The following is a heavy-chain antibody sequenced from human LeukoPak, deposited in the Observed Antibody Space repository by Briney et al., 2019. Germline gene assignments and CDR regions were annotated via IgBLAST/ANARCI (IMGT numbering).Heavy chain of an antibody. Sequence: LSETLSLTCTVSGGSISSYYWSWIRQPPGKGLEWIGYIYYSGSTNYNPSLKSRVTISVDTSKNQFSLKLSSVTAADTAVYYCARTQLWDYYYYGMDVWGQGTTVTVSS. CDR3: ARTQLWDYYYYGMDV. J-gene: IGHJ6*02. CDR2: IYYSGST. D-gene: IGHD2-2*01. CDR1: GGSISSYY. V-gene: IGHV4-59*01.